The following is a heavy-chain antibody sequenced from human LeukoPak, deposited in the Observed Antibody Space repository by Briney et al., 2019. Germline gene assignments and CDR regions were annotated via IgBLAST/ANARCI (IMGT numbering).Heavy chain of an antibody. CDR1: GGSINPYY. J-gene: IGHJ6*03. V-gene: IGHV4-59*01. CDR2: IYYSGIT. CDR3: ARGGSPYYYMDV. D-gene: IGHD1-26*01. Sequence: SETLSLTCTVSGGSINPYYWIWIRQSPGTGLEWIGYIYYSGITDYNPSLKSRVTFSIDTSKKQFSLNLTSVTAADTAIYFCARGGSPYYYMDVWGKGTRVTVSS.